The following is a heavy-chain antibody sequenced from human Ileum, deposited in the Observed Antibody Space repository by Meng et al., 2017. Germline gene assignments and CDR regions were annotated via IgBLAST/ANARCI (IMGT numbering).Heavy chain of an antibody. CDR2: ITHSGNT. V-gene: IGHV4-34*01. Sequence: QVQILQWGAGLLKPSETTALTSAVPGYTISSGYYWSWLRQPRGQGLEWIGEITHSGNTTYNPSLKSRVTIAVDESKNHFSLKLSSATAADTAVYYCARQYSSYWGFDYWGQGTLVTVSS. D-gene: IGHD6-6*01. CDR3: ARQYSSYWGFDY. J-gene: IGHJ4*02. CDR1: GYTISSGYY.